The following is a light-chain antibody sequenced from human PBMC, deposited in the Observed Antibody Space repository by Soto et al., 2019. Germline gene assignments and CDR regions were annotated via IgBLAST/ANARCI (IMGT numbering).Light chain of an antibody. CDR2: EVS. CDR3: SSYAGSNNYV. J-gene: IGLJ1*01. CDR1: SSDVGGYNY. V-gene: IGLV2-8*01. Sequence: QSALTQPPSASGSPGQSVTISCTGTSSDVGGYNYVSWYQQHPGKAPKLMIYEVSKRPSGVPDRFSGSKSGNTASLTVSGLQAEDDAEYYCSSYAGSNNYVFGPGTKLTVL.